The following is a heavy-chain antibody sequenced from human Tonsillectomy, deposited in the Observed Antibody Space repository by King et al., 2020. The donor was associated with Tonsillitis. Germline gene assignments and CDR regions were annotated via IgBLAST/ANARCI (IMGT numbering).Heavy chain of an antibody. D-gene: IGHD6-19*01. V-gene: IGHV3-72*01. CDR1: GFTFSDHH. CDR3: VRVQSSSGWYFDY. Sequence: VQLVESGGGLVQPGGSLRLSCAASGFTFSDHHMDWVRQAPGTGLWWVGRVRNKAKSYTTDYAPSVKGRFTVSRDDSKNSLFLQMNSLKTEDTAVYYCVRVQSSSGWYFDYWGQGTLVTVSS. CDR2: VRNKAKSYTT. J-gene: IGHJ4*02.